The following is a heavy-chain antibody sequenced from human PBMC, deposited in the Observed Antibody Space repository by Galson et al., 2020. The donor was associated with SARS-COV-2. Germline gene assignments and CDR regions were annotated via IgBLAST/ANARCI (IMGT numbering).Heavy chain of an antibody. CDR3: ARAYYYGSGSYQYYFDY. V-gene: IGHV3-13*05. CDR2: IGTAGDP. CDR1: GFTFSSYD. Sequence: GESLKISCAASGFTFSSYDMHWVRQATGKGLEWVSAIGTAGDPYYPGSVKGRFTISRENAKNSLYLQMNSLRAGDTAVYYCARAYYYGSGSYQYYFDYWGQGTLVTVSS. J-gene: IGHJ4*02. D-gene: IGHD3-10*01.